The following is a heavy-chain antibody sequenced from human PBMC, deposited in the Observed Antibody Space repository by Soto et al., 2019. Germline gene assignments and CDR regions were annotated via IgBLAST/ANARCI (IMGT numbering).Heavy chain of an antibody. D-gene: IGHD6-19*01. CDR1: GYTXNDNY. CDR2: INPNSGGT. CDR3: ARAPKVYGSSLAT. J-gene: IGHJ5*02. V-gene: IGHV1-2*02. Sequence: SXKVSFKASGYTXNDNYWHLVRQAPGQGLEWMGWINPNSGGTNYAQKFQGRVTRTRDTYIITAYMELSRLISDDTAVFYCARAPKVYGSSLATWGQGTPVTVS.